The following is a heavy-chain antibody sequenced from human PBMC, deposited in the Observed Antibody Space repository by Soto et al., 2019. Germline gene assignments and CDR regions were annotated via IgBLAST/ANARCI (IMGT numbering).Heavy chain of an antibody. Sequence: PSETLSLTCNFSGCSISSYYWSLIRQPPGKGLEWIGFIYYSGSTDYNPSLKSRASVSIDTSKNQFSLKLSSVTAADTAVYYCARQDTAMVRWDYYYGMDVWGQGSTVTVSS. J-gene: IGHJ6*02. D-gene: IGHD5-18*01. V-gene: IGHV4-59*08. CDR3: ARQDTAMVRWDYYYGMDV. CDR1: GCSISSYY. CDR2: IYYSGST.